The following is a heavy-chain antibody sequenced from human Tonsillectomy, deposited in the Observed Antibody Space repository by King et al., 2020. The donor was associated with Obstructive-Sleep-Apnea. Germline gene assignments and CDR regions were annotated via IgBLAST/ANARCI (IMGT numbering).Heavy chain of an antibody. V-gene: IGHV3-30*18. CDR2: ISHDGSVK. CDR1: GFTFSSYG. Sequence: VKLVESGGGVVQPGRSLRLSCAASGFTFSSYGMQWVRQAPGKGLEWVSVISHDGSVKYYADSVKGRFTISRDNSRNTLYLQMNSLRAEDTAVYYCAKEGTAYTSSWFDYWGQGTLVTVSS. D-gene: IGHD6-13*01. J-gene: IGHJ4*02. CDR3: AKEGTAYTSSWFDY.